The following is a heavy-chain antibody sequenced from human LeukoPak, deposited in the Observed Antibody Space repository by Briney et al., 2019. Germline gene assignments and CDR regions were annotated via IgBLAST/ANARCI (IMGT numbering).Heavy chain of an antibody. CDR2: ISYDGSNK. Sequence: PGRSLRLSCAASGFTFSSYGMHWVRQAPGKGLEWVGVISYDGSNKYYADSVKGRFTISRDNSKNTLYLQVSSLRAEDAAVYYCAKGSGSISLNGMDVWGTGTTVTVSS. J-gene: IGHJ6*04. V-gene: IGHV3-30*18. D-gene: IGHD3-16*02. CDR3: AKGSGSISLNGMDV. CDR1: GFTFSSYG.